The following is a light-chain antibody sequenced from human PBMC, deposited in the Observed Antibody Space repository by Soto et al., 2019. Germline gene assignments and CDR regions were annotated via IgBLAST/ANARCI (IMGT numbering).Light chain of an antibody. CDR1: QSISSN. V-gene: IGKV3-15*01. J-gene: IGKJ1*01. CDR3: QQYNNWPRT. Sequence: EIVMTQSPATVSVSPGERATLSCRASQSISSNLAWYQQKPGQAPRLLIYGASTRATGIPARFSGSGSGTEFTLTIGSLQSEDLAVYYCQQYNNWPRTFGQGTKVDI. CDR2: GAS.